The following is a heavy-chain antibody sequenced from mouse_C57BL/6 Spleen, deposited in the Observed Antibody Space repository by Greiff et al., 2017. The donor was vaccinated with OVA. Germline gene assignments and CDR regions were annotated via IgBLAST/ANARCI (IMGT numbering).Heavy chain of an antibody. Sequence: VQLQQSGAELVRPGASVTLSCKASGYTFTDYEMHWVKQTPVHGLEWIGAIDPETGGTAYNQKFKGKAILTVDKSSSTAYMELRSLTSEDSAVYYCTREVTTGFYFDYWGQGTTLTVSS. CDR2: IDPETGGT. CDR3: TREVTTGFYFDY. CDR1: GYTFTDYE. J-gene: IGHJ2*01. V-gene: IGHV1-15*01. D-gene: IGHD1-1*01.